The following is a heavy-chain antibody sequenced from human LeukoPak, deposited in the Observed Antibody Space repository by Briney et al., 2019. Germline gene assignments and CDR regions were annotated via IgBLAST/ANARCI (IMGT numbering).Heavy chain of an antibody. CDR1: DFTFSAYW. CDR2: INSDGSST. V-gene: IGHV3-74*01. J-gene: IGHJ4*02. CDR3: ARDRSGPDY. Sequence: GGSLRLSCAASDFTFSAYWMHWVRQAPGQGLVWASRINSDGSSTAYADSVKGRFTISRDNAKNTLYLQMNSLRAEDTAVYYCARDRSGPDYWGQGTLVTVSS.